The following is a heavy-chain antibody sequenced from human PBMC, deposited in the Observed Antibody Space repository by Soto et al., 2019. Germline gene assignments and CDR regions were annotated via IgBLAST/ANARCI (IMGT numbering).Heavy chain of an antibody. J-gene: IGHJ4*02. D-gene: IGHD5-18*01. CDR2: IYTSGST. Sequence: PSETLSLTCTVSGGSISSYYWSWIRQPAGKGLEWIGRIYTSGSTHYNPSLKSRVTMSVDTSKNQFSLKLSSVTAADTAVYYCATRGYSYGHDYWGQGTLVTVSS. V-gene: IGHV4-4*07. CDR3: ATRGYSYGHDY. CDR1: GGSISSYY.